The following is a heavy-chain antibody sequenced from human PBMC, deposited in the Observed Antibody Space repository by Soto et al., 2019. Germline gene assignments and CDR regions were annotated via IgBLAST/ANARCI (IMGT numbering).Heavy chain of an antibody. CDR1: VFTFSSYW. D-gene: IGHD6-19*01. Sequence: WGSLRISCASSVFTFSSYWMSWVRQAPGKGLEWVANIKQDGSEKYYVDSVKGRFTISRDNAKNSLYLQMKSLRAEDTAVYYCARQPGIAVAGPSYGMDVWGQGTTVTVSS. J-gene: IGHJ6*01. CDR3: ARQPGIAVAGPSYGMDV. CDR2: IKQDGSEK. V-gene: IGHV3-7*01.